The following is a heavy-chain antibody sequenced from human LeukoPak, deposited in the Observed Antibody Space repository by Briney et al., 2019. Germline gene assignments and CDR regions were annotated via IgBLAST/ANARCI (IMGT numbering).Heavy chain of an antibody. Sequence: SETLSLTCTVSGGSISSYYWSWIRQPPGKGLEWIGYIYYSGSTNYNPSLKSRVTISVDTSKNQFSLKLSSVTAADTAVYYCARDSSGWYHWFDPWGQGTLVTVSS. CDR1: GGSISSYY. J-gene: IGHJ5*02. CDR2: IYYSGST. CDR3: ARDSSGWYHWFDP. D-gene: IGHD6-19*01. V-gene: IGHV4-59*01.